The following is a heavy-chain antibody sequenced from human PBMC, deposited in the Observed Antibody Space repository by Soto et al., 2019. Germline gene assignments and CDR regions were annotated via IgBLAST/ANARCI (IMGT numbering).Heavy chain of an antibody. Sequence: SETLSLTCSVSGGSISGSYWSWVRQSPGKGLEWLGYVYYTGSTNYSPSLRSRVSISVDTSKNEFSLRLSSVTAADTAVYFCARSVAVPGAHIDYWGQGTQVTVSS. CDR2: VYYTGST. D-gene: IGHD6-19*01. V-gene: IGHV4-59*01. CDR1: GGSISGSY. CDR3: ARSVAVPGAHIDY. J-gene: IGHJ4*02.